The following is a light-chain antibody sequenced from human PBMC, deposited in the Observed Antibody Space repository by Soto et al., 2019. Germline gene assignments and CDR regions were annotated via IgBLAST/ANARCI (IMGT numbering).Light chain of an antibody. Sequence: EIVLTQSPGTLSLSPGERATLSCRASQSVSSTYLAWYQQKPGQPPRLLIYGASSRATGIPDRFSGSGSGTDFTLTINRLEPEDFAVYYCQQYGSSPPYTFGQGTKLEIK. J-gene: IGKJ2*01. V-gene: IGKV3-20*01. CDR1: QSVSSTY. CDR3: QQYGSSPPYT. CDR2: GAS.